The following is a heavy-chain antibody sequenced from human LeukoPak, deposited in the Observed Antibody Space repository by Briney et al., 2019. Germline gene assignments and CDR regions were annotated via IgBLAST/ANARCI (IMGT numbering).Heavy chain of an antibody. J-gene: IGHJ4*02. Sequence: PSETLSLTCTVSGGSISSYYWSWDRQPPGKGLEWIGYIYYTGSTYYNPSLKSRVTISVDTSKNQFSLKLSSVTAADTAVYYCARGVGALYYFDYWGQGTLVTVSS. D-gene: IGHD1-26*01. CDR1: GGSISSYY. CDR2: IYYTGST. CDR3: ARGVGALYYFDY. V-gene: IGHV4-59*08.